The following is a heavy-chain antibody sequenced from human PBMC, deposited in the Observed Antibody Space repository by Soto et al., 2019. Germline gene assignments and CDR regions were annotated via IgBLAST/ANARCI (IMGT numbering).Heavy chain of an antibody. J-gene: IGHJ4*02. CDR3: ARGSHFDLYYFDY. V-gene: IGHV3-53*01. D-gene: IGHD3-9*01. CDR2: IDSGGIT. Sequence: PGGSLRLSCAASGFTVSSNYMRCVRQAPGKGLEWFSVIDSGGITYYADSVTVRFTISRDNSKNTLYLQMNSLRAEDTAVYYCARGSHFDLYYFDYWGQGTLVTLSS. CDR1: GFTVSSNY.